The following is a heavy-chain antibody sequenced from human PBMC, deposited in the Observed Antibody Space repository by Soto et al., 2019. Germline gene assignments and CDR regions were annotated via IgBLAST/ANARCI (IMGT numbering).Heavy chain of an antibody. CDR3: AKDQLELRYYYYYGMDV. D-gene: IGHD1-7*01. V-gene: IGHV3-74*01. J-gene: IGHJ6*02. CDR1: GFTFSTYW. CDR2: IKGDGSST. Sequence: PGGSLRLSCAASGFTFSTYWMHWVRQAPGKGLVWVSRIKGDGSSTSYADSVKGRFTISRDNAKNTLYLQMNSLRAEDTAVYYCAKDQLELRYYYYYGMDVWGQGTTVTVSS.